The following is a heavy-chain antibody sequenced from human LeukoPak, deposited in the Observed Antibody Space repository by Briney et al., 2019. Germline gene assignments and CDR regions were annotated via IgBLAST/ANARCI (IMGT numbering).Heavy chain of an antibody. D-gene: IGHD2-2*01. Sequence: ASVKVSCKASGYTFTNHGISWVRQAPGQGLEWMGWISVYNGDTNYAQKFQDRVTMTTDTSTSTAYMELRSLRSDDTAVYYCARGYCTSTSCPGGKDYWGQGTLVTVSS. CDR1: GYTFTNHG. V-gene: IGHV1-18*01. CDR3: ARGYCTSTSCPGGKDY. CDR2: ISVYNGDT. J-gene: IGHJ4*02.